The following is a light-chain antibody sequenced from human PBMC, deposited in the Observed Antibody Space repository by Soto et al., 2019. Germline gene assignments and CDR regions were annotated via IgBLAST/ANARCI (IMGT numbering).Light chain of an antibody. Sequence: QSALTQPPSASGSPGQSVTISCTGTSSDVGGYNYVSWYQQHPGKAPKLMIYEVSKRPSGVPDRFSGSKSGNTASLTISGLQAEDEADYPCSSYTSRTTFVIFGGGTKLTVL. V-gene: IGLV2-8*01. CDR1: SSDVGGYNY. CDR2: EVS. J-gene: IGLJ2*01. CDR3: SSYTSRTTFVI.